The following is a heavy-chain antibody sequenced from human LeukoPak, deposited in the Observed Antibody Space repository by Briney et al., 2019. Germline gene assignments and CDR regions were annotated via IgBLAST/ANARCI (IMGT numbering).Heavy chain of an antibody. CDR1: GFTFSSYG. D-gene: IGHD3-9*01. Sequence: GGSLRLSCAASGFTFSSYGMHWVRQAPGKGLEWVAVTSSDGSNKYYADSVKGRFIISRDNSKNTLYLQMNSLRAEDTAVYYCAKDQVDYYFDYWGQGTLVTVSS. CDR2: TSSDGSNK. CDR3: AKDQVDYYFDY. V-gene: IGHV3-30*18. J-gene: IGHJ4*02.